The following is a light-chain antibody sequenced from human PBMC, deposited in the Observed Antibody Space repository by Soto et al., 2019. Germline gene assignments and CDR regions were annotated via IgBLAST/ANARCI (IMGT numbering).Light chain of an antibody. CDR2: LNSDGSH. CDR3: QTWGTGIHVV. V-gene: IGLV4-69*02. J-gene: IGLJ2*01. Sequence: QPVLTQSPSASASLGASVKLTCTLSSGHSSYAIAWHQQQPEKGPRYLMKLNSDGSHSKGDGIPDRFSGSSSGAERYLTISGLQSEDEADYYRQTWGTGIHVVFGGGTKLTVL. CDR1: SGHSSYA.